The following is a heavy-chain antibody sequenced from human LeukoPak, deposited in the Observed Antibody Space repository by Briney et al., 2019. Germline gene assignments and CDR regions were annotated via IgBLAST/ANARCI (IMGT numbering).Heavy chain of an antibody. V-gene: IGHV1-24*01. CDR3: ATGRYSSSSLNWFDP. CDR2: FDPEDGET. CDR1: GYTLTELS. Sequence: ASVKVSCKVSGYTLTELSMHWVRQAPGKGLDWMGGFDPEDGETIYAQKFQGRVTMTEDTSTDTAYMELSSLRSEDTAVYYCATGRYSSSSLNWFDPWGQGTLVTVSS. D-gene: IGHD6-6*01. J-gene: IGHJ5*02.